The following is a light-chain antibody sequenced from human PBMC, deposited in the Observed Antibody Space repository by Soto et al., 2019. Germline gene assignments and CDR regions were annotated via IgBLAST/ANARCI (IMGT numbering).Light chain of an antibody. CDR3: QQYNDWPLT. CDR1: QSVNSSY. Sequence: EIVLTQSPATLSLSPGERATLSCRASQSVNSSYLAWYRHKPGQTPRLLMYGASTRPTGIPARFSGSGSGTEFTLTIISLQSEDSAVYYCQQYNDWPLTFGGGTKVDIK. V-gene: IGKV3D-15*01. J-gene: IGKJ4*01. CDR2: GAS.